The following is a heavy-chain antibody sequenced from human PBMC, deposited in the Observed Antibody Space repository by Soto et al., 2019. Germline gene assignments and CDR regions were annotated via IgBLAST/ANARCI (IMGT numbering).Heavy chain of an antibody. J-gene: IGHJ5*02. Sequence: ASVKVSCKASGYTFTSYGISWVRRAPGQGLEWMGWISAYNGNTNYAQKLQGRVTMTTDTSTSTAYMELRSLRSDDTAVYYCARQYSIVVVPENNWFDPWGQGTLVTVSS. CDR2: ISAYNGNT. D-gene: IGHD2-2*01. V-gene: IGHV1-18*01. CDR1: GYTFTSYG. CDR3: ARQYSIVVVPENNWFDP.